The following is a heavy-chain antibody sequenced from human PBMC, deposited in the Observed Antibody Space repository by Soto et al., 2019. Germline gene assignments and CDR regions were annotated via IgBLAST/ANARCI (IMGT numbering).Heavy chain of an antibody. V-gene: IGHV1-69*13. J-gene: IGHJ4*02. D-gene: IGHD2-2*01. CDR1: GGTFSSYA. Sequence: ASVKVSCKASGGTFSSYAISWVRQAPGQGLEWMGGIIPIFGTANYAQKFQGRVTITADESTSTAYMELSSLRSEDTAVYYCARAPREYCSSTSCYVVDYWGQGTLVTVSS. CDR2: IIPIFGTA. CDR3: ARAPREYCSSTSCYVVDY.